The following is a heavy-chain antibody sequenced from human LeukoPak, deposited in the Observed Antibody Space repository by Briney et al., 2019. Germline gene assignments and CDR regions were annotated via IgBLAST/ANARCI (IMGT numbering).Heavy chain of an antibody. D-gene: IGHD1-26*01. CDR2: TCYRSKWYN. Sequence: SQALSLTCAISGDSVSSNSAAWSWIRQSPSRGLEWLGRTCYRSKWYNDYAVSVKGRITINPDTSKNQFSLQLNSVTPEDTAVYYCTRNRGADDYWGQGTLVTVSS. J-gene: IGHJ4*02. CDR1: GDSVSSNSAA. CDR3: TRNRGADDY. V-gene: IGHV6-1*01.